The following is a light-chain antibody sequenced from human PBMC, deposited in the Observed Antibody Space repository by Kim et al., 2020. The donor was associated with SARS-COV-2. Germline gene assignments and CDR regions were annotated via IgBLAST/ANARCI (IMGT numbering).Light chain of an antibody. Sequence: DIQMTQSPSSLSASVGDRVTITCRASQDIATFLNWYQQKPGRAPKLLIFGAFHLQSGVPSRFSGSGYGVDFTLTISGLQSEDSATYYCQQSHSSPVTFGQGTKVEI. CDR3: QQSHSSPVT. V-gene: IGKV1-39*01. CDR1: QDIATF. J-gene: IGKJ2*01. CDR2: GAF.